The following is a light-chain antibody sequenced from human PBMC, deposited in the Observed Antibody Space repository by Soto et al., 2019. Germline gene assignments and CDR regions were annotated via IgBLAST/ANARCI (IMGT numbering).Light chain of an antibody. Sequence: QSVLTQPPSVSAAPGQTVTISCSGSGSNIGSNSVSWYQQVPGTAPKLLIYDNNKRPSGIPDRFFGSKSGTSATLGIAGRQTADEADYYCGTWESSLSVGVFGGGTKLTVL. CDR2: DNN. CDR3: GTWESSLSVGV. J-gene: IGLJ2*01. CDR1: GSNIGSNS. V-gene: IGLV1-51*01.